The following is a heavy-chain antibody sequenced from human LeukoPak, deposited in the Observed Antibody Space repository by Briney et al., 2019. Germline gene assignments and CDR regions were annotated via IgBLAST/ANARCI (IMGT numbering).Heavy chain of an antibody. Sequence: SETLSLTCTVSGGSISSSSYYWGWIRQPPGKGLEWLGSIYYSGSAYYNPSLTGRVTISIDTSKKQFSLKLSSVTAADTAVYYCARENYYNASGVTDYWGQGTLVTVSS. CDR3: ARENYYNASGVTDY. J-gene: IGHJ4*02. CDR2: IYYSGSA. CDR1: GGSISSSSYY. D-gene: IGHD1-7*01. V-gene: IGHV4-39*07.